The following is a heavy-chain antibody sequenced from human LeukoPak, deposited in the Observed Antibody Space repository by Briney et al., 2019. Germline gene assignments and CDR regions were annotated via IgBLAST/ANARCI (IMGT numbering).Heavy chain of an antibody. CDR1: GGSISSSSYY. CDR3: ARASYYFDTSRGYYFDY. J-gene: IGHJ4*02. Sequence: SETLSLTCTVSGGSISSSSYYWGWLRQPPGTGLEWLGSIYYSGSTYYNPSLKSRVTISVDTSKNQFSLKLSSVTAADTAVYYCARASYYFDTSRGYYFDYWGQGTLVTVSS. D-gene: IGHD3-22*01. CDR2: IYYSGST. V-gene: IGHV4-39*01.